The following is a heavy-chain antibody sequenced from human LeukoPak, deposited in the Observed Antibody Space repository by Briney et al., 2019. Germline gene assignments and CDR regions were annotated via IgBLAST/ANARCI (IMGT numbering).Heavy chain of an antibody. CDR2: ISAYNGNT. CDR1: GYTFTSYG. V-gene: IGHV1-18*01. J-gene: IGHJ4*02. D-gene: IGHD2-21*02. Sequence: ASVKVSCKASGYTFTSYGISWVRQAPGQGLEWMGWISAYNGNTNYAQKLQGRVTMTTDTSTSTAYMELRSLRSDDTAVYYCARDTLLVTSPDYWAREPWSPSPQ. CDR3: ARDTLLVTSPDY.